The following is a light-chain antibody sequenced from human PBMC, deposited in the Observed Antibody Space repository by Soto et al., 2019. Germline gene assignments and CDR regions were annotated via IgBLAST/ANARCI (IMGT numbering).Light chain of an antibody. CDR1: QSVSSSY. V-gene: IGKV3-20*01. J-gene: IGKJ2*01. Sequence: EIVMTQSPATLSVSPGERVTLACRASQSVSSSYLAWYQQKPGQAPRLLIYGASSRATGIPDRFSGSGSGTDFTLTISRLEPEDFAVYYCQQYGSSPGYTFGQGTKLEIK. CDR3: QQYGSSPGYT. CDR2: GAS.